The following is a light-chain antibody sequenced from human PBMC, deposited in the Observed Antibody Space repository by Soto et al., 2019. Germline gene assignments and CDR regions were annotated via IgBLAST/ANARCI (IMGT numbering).Light chain of an antibody. J-gene: IGLJ2*01. V-gene: IGLV1-51*01. CDR2: DNT. CDR1: SSNIGNNY. CDR3: GTWDSSLSAVI. Sequence: QPVLTQPPSVSAAPGQKVTISCSGSSSNIGNNYVSWYQQLPGTAPKLLIYDNTQRPSGIPDRFSGSKSGTSATLAITGLQTGDEADYDCGTWDSSLSAVIFGGGTQLTVL.